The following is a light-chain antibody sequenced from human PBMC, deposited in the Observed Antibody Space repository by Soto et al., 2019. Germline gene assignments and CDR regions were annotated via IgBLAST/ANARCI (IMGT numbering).Light chain of an antibody. CDR1: SSNIGSNT. V-gene: IGLV1-44*01. CDR3: AAWDDILIAPGYVV. J-gene: IGLJ2*01. Sequence: QSVLTQAPSASGTPGQRATISCSGSSSNIGSNTVNWYQQLPGTAPKLLIFNNNQRPSGVPDRFSGSKSGTSASLAISGLQSEDEADYYCAAWDDILIAPGYVVFGGGTKVTVL. CDR2: NNN.